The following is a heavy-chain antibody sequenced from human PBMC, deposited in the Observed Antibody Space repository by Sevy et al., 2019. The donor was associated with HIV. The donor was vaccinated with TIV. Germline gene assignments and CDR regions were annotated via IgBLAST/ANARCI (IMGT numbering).Heavy chain of an antibody. Sequence: SETLSLTCTVSGYSISSGYFWGWIRQPPGKGLEWIGSIYHSGNTYYNPSLKSRITISVDMSKNQFSRKLSSVTAADTAVYYCGGDSGSGSVGDYWGQGTLVTVSS. CDR1: GYSISSGYF. D-gene: IGHD3-10*01. V-gene: IGHV4-38-2*02. CDR3: GGDSGSGSVGDY. CDR2: IYHSGNT. J-gene: IGHJ4*02.